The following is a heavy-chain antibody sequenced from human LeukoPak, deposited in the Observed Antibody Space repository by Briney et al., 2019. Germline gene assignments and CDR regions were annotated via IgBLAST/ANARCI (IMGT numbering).Heavy chain of an antibody. J-gene: IGHJ1*01. D-gene: IGHD2-21*01. CDR2: IYYSGTT. CDR3: ARGLVENWVVRSNEYFQH. V-gene: IGHV4-59*01. Sequence: SETLSLTCTVSGGSMSSYYWIWIRQPPGKGLEWIGYIYYSGTTSYNPSLKSRVTISVDTSKNQFSLMLNSVTAADAAVYYCARGLVENWVVRSNEYFQHWGQGTLVTVSS. CDR1: GGSMSSYY.